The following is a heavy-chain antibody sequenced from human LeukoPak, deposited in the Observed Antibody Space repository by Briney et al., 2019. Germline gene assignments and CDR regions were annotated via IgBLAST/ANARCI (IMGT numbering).Heavy chain of an antibody. CDR1: GFTFSSYG. CDR3: AKDGRDYYDSSGSPIDY. J-gene: IGHJ4*02. V-gene: IGHV3-33*06. D-gene: IGHD3-22*01. Sequence: GGSLRLSCAASGFTFSSYGMHWVRQAPGKGLEWVAVIWYDGSNKYYADSVKGRFTISRDNSKNTLYLQMNSLRAEDTAVYYCAKDGRDYYDSSGSPIDYWGQGTLVTVSS. CDR2: IWYDGSNK.